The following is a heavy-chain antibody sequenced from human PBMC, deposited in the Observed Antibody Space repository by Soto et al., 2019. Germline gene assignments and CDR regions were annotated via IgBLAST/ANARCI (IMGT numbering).Heavy chain of an antibody. CDR2: ISGYNGNT. CDR1: DYTFTNHG. CDR3: AKDRPGAMSLPSYYYYGLYV. V-gene: IGHV1-18*01. Sequence: QVQLVQSGAEVKKPGASVKVSCKASDYTFTNHGISWVRQDPGQGLEWMGWISGYNGNTNYAQKFQGRVTMSTDTSPNKAYMELPSLISDDTAIYYCAKDRPGAMSLPSYYYYGLYVWGQGTTVTVSS. D-gene: IGHD1-26*01. J-gene: IGHJ6*02.